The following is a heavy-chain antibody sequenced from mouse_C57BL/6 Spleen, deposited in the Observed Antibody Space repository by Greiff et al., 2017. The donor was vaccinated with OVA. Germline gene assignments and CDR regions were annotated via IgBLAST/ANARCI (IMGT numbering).Heavy chain of an antibody. CDR1: GFTFSSYT. J-gene: IGHJ2*01. CDR3: ASPIYGPGYFDY. D-gene: IGHD1-2*01. CDR2: ISGGGGNT. Sequence: EVQLVESGGGLVKPGGSLKLSCAASGFTFSSYTMSWVRQTPEKRLEWVATISGGGGNTYYPDSVKGRFTISRDNAKNTLYLQMSSLRSEDTALYYCASPIYGPGYFDYWGQGTTLTVSS. V-gene: IGHV5-9*01.